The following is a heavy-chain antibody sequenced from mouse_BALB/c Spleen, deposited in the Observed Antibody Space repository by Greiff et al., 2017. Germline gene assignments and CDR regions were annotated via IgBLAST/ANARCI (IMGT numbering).Heavy chain of an antibody. J-gene: IGHJ4*01. D-gene: IGHD1-1*01. V-gene: IGHV5-17*02. Sequence: EGKLQESGGGLVQPGGSRKLSCAASGFTFSSFGMHWVRQAPEKGLEWVAYISSGSSTIYYADTVKGRFTISRDNPKNTLFLQMTSLRSEDTAMYYCARTYLSAMDYWGQGTSVTVSS. CDR2: ISSGSSTI. CDR1: GFTFSSFG. CDR3: ARTYLSAMDY.